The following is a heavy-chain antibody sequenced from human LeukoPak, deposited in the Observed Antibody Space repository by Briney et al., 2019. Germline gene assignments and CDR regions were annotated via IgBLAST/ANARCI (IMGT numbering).Heavy chain of an antibody. D-gene: IGHD6-19*01. CDR2: IRGDGRTT. CDR3: AKDAVAGTWLHY. CDR1: GFTFGDHA. J-gene: IGHJ4*02. Sequence: GGSLRLSCAASGFTFGDHAMHWVRQAPGKGLEWVSLIRGDGRTTSYAGSVKGRFTISRDNSKNSLYLQMSSLRGEDTAMYYCAKDAVAGTWLHYWGQGTLVTVSS. V-gene: IGHV3-43*02.